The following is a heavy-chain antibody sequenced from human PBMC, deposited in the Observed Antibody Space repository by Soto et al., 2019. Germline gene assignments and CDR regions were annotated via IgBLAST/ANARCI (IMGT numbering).Heavy chain of an antibody. D-gene: IGHD1-7*01. CDR1: GFTFSDYY. J-gene: IGHJ4*02. V-gene: IGHV3-11*01. CDR3: AREPSNWNYWFDY. Sequence: GGSLRLSCAASGFTFSDYYMSWIRQAPGKGLEWVSYISSSGTTIFYADSLRGRFTISRDNAKKSLYLQMNSLRGEDTAVYYCAREPSNWNYWFDYWGQGTLVTVSS. CDR2: ISSSGTTI.